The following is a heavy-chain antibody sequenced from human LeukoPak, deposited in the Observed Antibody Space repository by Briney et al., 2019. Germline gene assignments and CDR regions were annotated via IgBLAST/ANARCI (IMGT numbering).Heavy chain of an antibody. J-gene: IGHJ4*02. Sequence: GGSLRLSCVASGLTVSTNYMTWVRQAPGKGLEWGSIIHSDGSTYYADSVKGRFTISRDNYKNTLYLQMNSLRGEDTAMYYCARDLDYFDSSGSHRRRNYFDYWGQGTLVTVSS. CDR3: ARDLDYFDSSGSHRRRNYFDY. D-gene: IGHD3-22*01. CDR2: IHSDGST. V-gene: IGHV3-53*01. CDR1: GLTVSTNY.